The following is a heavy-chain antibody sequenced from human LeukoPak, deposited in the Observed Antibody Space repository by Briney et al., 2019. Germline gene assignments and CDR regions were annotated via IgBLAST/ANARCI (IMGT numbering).Heavy chain of an antibody. J-gene: IGHJ4*02. Sequence: PGGSLRLSCAASGFTFSSYAMSWVRQAPGKGLEWVSAISGSGGSTYYADSVKGRFTISRDNSKNTLYLQLNSLRAEDTAVYYCAKDTSWISGGFDYWGQGTLVTVSS. CDR3: AKDTSWISGGFDY. D-gene: IGHD2-2*01. CDR2: ISGSGGST. CDR1: GFTFSSYA. V-gene: IGHV3-23*01.